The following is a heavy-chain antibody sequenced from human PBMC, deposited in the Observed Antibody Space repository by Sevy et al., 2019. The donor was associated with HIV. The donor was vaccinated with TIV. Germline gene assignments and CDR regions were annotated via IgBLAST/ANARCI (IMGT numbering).Heavy chain of an antibody. CDR2: VYYSGNT. D-gene: IGHD6-19*01. J-gene: IGHJ4*02. CDR3: ARDPIAEAPYLDN. V-gene: IGHV4-59*01. CDR1: GGSISSYY. Sequence: SETLSLTCSVSGGSISSYYCSWIRQSPGKGLEWIGYVYYSGNTNYNPSLKSRVTISVDTSKNQFSLKLRSVTAADTAVYYCARDPIAEAPYLDNWGQGILVTVSS.